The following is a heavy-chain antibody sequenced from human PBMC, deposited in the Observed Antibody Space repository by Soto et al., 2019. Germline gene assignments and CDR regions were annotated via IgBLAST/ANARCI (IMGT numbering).Heavy chain of an antibody. J-gene: IGHJ4*02. V-gene: IGHV3-48*02. CDR3: ARVDTAMIDY. Sequence: ESWGGLVPPGGSLRLSCAASGFTFRGYSMNWVRQAPGKGLEWISYISGSSSTEYYADSVKGRFTISRDNARNSLYLQMNSLRDEDTAVYYCARVDTAMIDYWGQGTLVTVSS. D-gene: IGHD5-18*01. CDR1: GFTFRGYS. CDR2: ISGSSSTE.